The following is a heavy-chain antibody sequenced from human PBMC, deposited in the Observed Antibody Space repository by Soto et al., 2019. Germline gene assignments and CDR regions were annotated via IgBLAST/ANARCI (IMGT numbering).Heavy chain of an antibody. V-gene: IGHV1-69*13. CDR2: IIPIFGTA. CDR3: ARAGVRGVIAPNYYYGMDV. J-gene: IGHJ6*02. CDR1: GGTFSSYA. Sequence: GASVKVSCKASGGTFSSYAISWVRQAPGQGLEWMGGIIPIFGTANYAQKFQGRVTITADESTSTAYMELSSLRSEDTAVYYCARAGVRGVIAPNYYYGMDVWGQGTTATVSS. D-gene: IGHD3-10*01.